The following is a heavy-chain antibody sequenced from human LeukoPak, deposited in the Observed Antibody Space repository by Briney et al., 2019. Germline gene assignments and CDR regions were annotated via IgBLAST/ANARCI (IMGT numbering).Heavy chain of an antibody. Sequence: SQTLSLTCAISGDSVSSNSAAWNWIRQSPSRGLEWLGRTYYRSKWYNDYAVSVKSRITINPDTSKNQFSLQLNSVTPEDTAVYYCAREWPVSLGTSAALYYFDYWGQGTLVTVSS. CDR3: AREWPVSLGTSAALYYFDY. CDR1: GDSVSSNSAA. CDR2: TYYRSKWYN. J-gene: IGHJ4*02. D-gene: IGHD1-7*01. V-gene: IGHV6-1*01.